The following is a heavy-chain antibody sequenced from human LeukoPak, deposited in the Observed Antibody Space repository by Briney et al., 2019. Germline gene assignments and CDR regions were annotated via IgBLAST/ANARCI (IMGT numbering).Heavy chain of an antibody. V-gene: IGHV3-20*01. D-gene: IGHD3-10*01. CDR3: ARVRGGLYYYYGMDV. J-gene: IGHJ6*02. Sequence: TGGSLSLSCAASGFTFDDYGMSWVLQAPGKGLEWVSGINWNGGSTGYADSVKGRFTISRDNAKNSLYLQMNSLRAEDTALYHCARVRGGLYYYYGMDVWGQGTTVTVSS. CDR1: GFTFDDYG. CDR2: INWNGGST.